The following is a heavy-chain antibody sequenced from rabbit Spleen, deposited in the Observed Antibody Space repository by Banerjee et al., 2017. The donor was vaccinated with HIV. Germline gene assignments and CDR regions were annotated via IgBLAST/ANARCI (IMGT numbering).Heavy chain of an antibody. Sequence: EQLEESGGGLVKPEGSLKLSCKASGFDFSSYGVSWVRQAPGKGLEWITCINMVTGKSVYASWAKGRFIMSRTSSTKVTLQMTSLTAADTATYFCARDRDGDTPYNSYYFDWWGPGTLVTVS. V-gene: IGHV1S45*01. CDR1: GFDFSSYG. J-gene: IGHJ4*01. CDR2: INMVTGKS. D-gene: IGHD2-1*01. CDR3: ARDRDGDTPYNSYYFDW.